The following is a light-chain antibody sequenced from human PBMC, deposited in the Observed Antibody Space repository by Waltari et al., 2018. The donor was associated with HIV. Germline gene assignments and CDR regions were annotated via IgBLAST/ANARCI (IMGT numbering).Light chain of an antibody. J-gene: IGLJ2*01. CDR3: SSYTSSRTVV. Sequence: QSALTQPASVSGSPGQSITLSCTGASSDVGRYTYVSWYQHHPGKAPNRIIYDVSKRPSGVSNRFSGSKSGTTASLTISGLQAEDEADYYCSSYTSSRTVVFGGGTKLTVL. CDR1: SSDVGRYTY. V-gene: IGLV2-14*03. CDR2: DVS.